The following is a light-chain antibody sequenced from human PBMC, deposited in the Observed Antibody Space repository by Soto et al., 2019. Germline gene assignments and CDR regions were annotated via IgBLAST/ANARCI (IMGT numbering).Light chain of an antibody. CDR2: DVS. V-gene: IGKV1-13*02. J-gene: IGKJ5*01. Sequence: AIQLTQSPSSLSASVGDRVTITCRASQDIRGASAWYQQKSGKAPKILIYDVSTLESGVPSRFSGSRSGTDFTLTISSLQPVDFATYFCQQFNTYPITFGQGTRLEIK. CDR3: QQFNTYPIT. CDR1: QDIRGA.